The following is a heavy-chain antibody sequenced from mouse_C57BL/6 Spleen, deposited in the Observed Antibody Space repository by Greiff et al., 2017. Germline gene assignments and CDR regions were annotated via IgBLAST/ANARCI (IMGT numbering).Heavy chain of an antibody. V-gene: IGHV5-4*01. CDR2: ISDGGSYT. CDR1: GFTFSSYA. Sequence: VQLKESGGGLVKPGGSLKLSCAASGFTFSSYAMSWVRQTPEKRLEWVATISDGGSYTYYPDNVKGRFTISRDNAKNNLYLQMSHLKSEDTAMYYCARPPMVTTGFAYWGQGTLVTVSA. D-gene: IGHD2-2*01. CDR3: ARPPMVTTGFAY. J-gene: IGHJ3*01.